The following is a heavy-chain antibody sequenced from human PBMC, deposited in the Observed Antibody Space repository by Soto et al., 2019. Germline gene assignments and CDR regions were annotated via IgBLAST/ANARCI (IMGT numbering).Heavy chain of an antibody. V-gene: IGHV3-21*01. CDR1: GFTFSSYS. CDR3: AREGATPNPNYYYYYGMDV. D-gene: IGHD1-26*01. Sequence: PGGSLRLSCAASGFTFSSYSMNWVRQAPGKGLEWVSSISSSSSYIYYADSVKGRFTISRDNAKNSLYLQMNSLRAEDTAVYYCAREGATPNPNYYYYYGMDVWGQGTTVTVSS. CDR2: ISSSSSYI. J-gene: IGHJ6*02.